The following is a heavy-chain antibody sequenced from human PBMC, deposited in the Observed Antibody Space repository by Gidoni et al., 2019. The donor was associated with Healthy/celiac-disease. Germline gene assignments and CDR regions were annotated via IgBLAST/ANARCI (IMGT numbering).Heavy chain of an antibody. J-gene: IGHJ3*02. V-gene: IGHV4-31*03. CDR1: GGSISSGGYY. Sequence: QVQLQESGPGLVKPSQTLFLTCTVSGGSISSGGYYWSWIRQHPGKGLEWIGYIYYSGSTYYNPSLKRRVTISVDTSKNQFSLKLSSVTAADTAVYYCARDASLYGSGSYYIDHDAFDIWGQGTMVTVSS. CDR3: ARDASLYGSGSYYIDHDAFDI. CDR2: IYYSGST. D-gene: IGHD3-10*01.